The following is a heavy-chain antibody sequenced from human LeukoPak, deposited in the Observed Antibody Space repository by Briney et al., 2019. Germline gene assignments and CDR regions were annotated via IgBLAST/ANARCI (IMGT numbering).Heavy chain of an antibody. CDR2: VKSKTDGGTT. CDR1: GFTFNNAW. J-gene: IGHJ4*02. V-gene: IGHV3-15*01. D-gene: IGHD3-10*01. CDR3: TTELVWFGVLAH. Sequence: GGSLRLSCAGSGFTFNNAWMTWVRQAPGKGLEWVGRVKSKTDGGTTDYAAPVKDRFTISRDDSKSTLYLQMNSLQTEDTGVYYCTTELVWFGVLAHWGQGTLATVSS.